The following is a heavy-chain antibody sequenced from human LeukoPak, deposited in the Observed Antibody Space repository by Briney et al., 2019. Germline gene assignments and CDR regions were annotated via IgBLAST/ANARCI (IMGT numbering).Heavy chain of an antibody. J-gene: IGHJ5*02. V-gene: IGHV1-46*01. CDR3: ARALAVAGNGIINWFDP. D-gene: IGHD6-19*01. CDR1: GYTFTSYY. CDR2: INPSGGST. Sequence: ASVKVSCKASGYTFTSYYMHWVRQAPGQELEWMGIINPSGGSTSYAQKFQGRVTMTRDTSTSTVYMELSGLRSEDTAVYYCARALAVAGNGIINWFDPWGQGTLVTVSS.